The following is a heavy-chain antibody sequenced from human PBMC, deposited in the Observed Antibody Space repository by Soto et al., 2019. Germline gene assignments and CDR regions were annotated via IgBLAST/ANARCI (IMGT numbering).Heavy chain of an antibody. CDR2: ISGSGGST. Sequence: EVQLLESGGGLVQPGGSLRLSCAASGFTFSSYAMSWVRQAPGKGLEWVSAISGSGGSTYYADSVKGRFTISRDNSKNTLYLQMNSLRAEDTAVYYCATYRSGYSSSWPYYYYGMDVWGQGTTVTVSS. V-gene: IGHV3-23*01. J-gene: IGHJ6*02. CDR1: GFTFSSYA. CDR3: ATYRSGYSSSWPYYYYGMDV. D-gene: IGHD6-13*01.